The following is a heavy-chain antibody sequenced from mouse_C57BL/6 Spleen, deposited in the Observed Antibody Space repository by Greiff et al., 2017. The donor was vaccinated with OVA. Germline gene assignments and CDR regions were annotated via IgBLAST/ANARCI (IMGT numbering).Heavy chain of an antibody. CDR1: GYSITSGYD. CDR2: ISYSGST. V-gene: IGHV3-1*01. J-gene: IGHJ4*01. D-gene: IGHD2-4*01. CDR3: ARANDYDDPYYAMDY. Sequence: EVKVEESGPGMVKPSQSLSLTCTVTGYSITSGYDWHWIRHFPGNKLEWMGYISYSGSTNYNPSLKSRISITHDTSKNHFFLKLNSVTTEDTATYYCARANDYDDPYYAMDYWGQGTSVTVSS.